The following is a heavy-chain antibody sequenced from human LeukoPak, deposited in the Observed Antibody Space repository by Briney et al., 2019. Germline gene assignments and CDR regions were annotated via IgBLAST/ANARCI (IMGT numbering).Heavy chain of an antibody. V-gene: IGHV3-53*01. D-gene: IGHD6-19*01. CDR1: GFTVSSNY. J-gene: IGHJ4*02. CDR2: IYSGGST. CDR3: AKGPLIEVAGTTWDY. Sequence: GGSLRLSCAASGFTVSSNYMSWVRQAPGKGLEWVSVIYSGGSTYYADSVKGRFTISRDNSKNTLYLQMNSLRAEDTAVYICAKGPLIEVAGTTWDYWGQGTLVTVSS.